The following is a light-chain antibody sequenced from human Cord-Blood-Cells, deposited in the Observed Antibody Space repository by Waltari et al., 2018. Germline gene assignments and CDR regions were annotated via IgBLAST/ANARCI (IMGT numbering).Light chain of an antibody. J-gene: IGLJ3*02. CDR3: SSYTSSSTWV. V-gene: IGLV2-14*01. Sequence: QSALTQPASVSGSPGQSITISCTGTSSDVGGYNYVPWYQQHPGKAPKLMIYDVSKRPSGVSNRFSGSEYGNTASLTISGLQAEDEADYYCSSYTSSSTWVFGGGTKLTVL. CDR2: DVS. CDR1: SSDVGGYNY.